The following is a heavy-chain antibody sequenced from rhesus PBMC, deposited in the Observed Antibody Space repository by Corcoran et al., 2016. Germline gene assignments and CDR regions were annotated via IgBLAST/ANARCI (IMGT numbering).Heavy chain of an antibody. CDR3: AREDGSR. J-gene: IGHJ4*01. D-gene: IGHD4-29*01. Sequence: QVQLQESGPGLVKPSETLSLTCAVSGGSISDDYYWSWISQPPGKGLEWIGYTYGSGGGTNYNPSLKNRVTISIDTSKNQFSLKLSSVTAADTAVYYCAREDGSRWGQGVLVTVSS. CDR1: GGSISDDYY. V-gene: IGHV4-106*01. CDR2: TYGSGGGT.